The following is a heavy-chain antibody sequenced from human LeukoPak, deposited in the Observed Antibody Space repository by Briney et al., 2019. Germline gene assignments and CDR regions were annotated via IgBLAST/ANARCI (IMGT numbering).Heavy chain of an antibody. Sequence: ASVKVSCKASGYTFTGYYMHWVRQAPGQGLEWMGWINPNSGGTNYAQKFQGRVTMTRDTSIGTAYMELSRLRSDDTAVYYCARSASMVRGVVIPSSYYYYGMDVWGQGTTVTVSS. CDR2: INPNSGGT. CDR1: GYTFTGYY. V-gene: IGHV1-2*02. CDR3: ARSASMVRGVVIPSSYYYYGMDV. D-gene: IGHD3-10*01. J-gene: IGHJ6*02.